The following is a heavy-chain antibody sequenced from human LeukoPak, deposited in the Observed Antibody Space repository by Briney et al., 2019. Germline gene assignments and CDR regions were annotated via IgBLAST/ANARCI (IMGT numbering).Heavy chain of an antibody. CDR3: ARGSPDDYYDSSGYYRLDY. Sequence: GGSLRLSCAASGFTFSSYGMHWVRQAPGKGLEWVAVIWYDGSNKYYADSVKGRFTISRDNSKNTLYLQMNSLRAEDTAVYYCARGSPDDYYDSSGYYRLDYWGQGTLVTVSS. J-gene: IGHJ4*02. CDR1: GFTFSSYG. CDR2: IWYDGSNK. D-gene: IGHD3-22*01. V-gene: IGHV3-33*01.